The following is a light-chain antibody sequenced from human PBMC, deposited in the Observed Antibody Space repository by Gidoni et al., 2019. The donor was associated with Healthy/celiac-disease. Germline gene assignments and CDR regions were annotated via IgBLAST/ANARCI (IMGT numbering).Light chain of an antibody. CDR1: NIGSKS. V-gene: IGLV3-21*04. Sequence: SHVLTQPPSVSVAPGKTARITCGGNNIGSKSVHWYQQKPGQAPVLVIYYDSDRPSGIPERFSGSNSGNTATLTISRVEAGDEADYYCQVWDSSSDRHWVFGGGTKLTVL. J-gene: IGLJ3*02. CDR3: QVWDSSSDRHWV. CDR2: YDS.